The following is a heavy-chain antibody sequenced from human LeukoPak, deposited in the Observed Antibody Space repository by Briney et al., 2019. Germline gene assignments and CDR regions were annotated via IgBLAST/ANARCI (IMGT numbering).Heavy chain of an antibody. J-gene: IGHJ3*02. D-gene: IGHD3-22*01. CDR3: AKDLTAGGIGYRTNAFDI. Sequence: GGSLRLSCAASGFTFSSYGMHWVRQAPGKGLEWVAVISYDGSNKYYADSVKGRFTISRDNSKNTLYLQMNSLRPEDTAVYYCAKDLTAGGIGYRTNAFDIWGQGTMVTVSS. CDR2: ISYDGSNK. V-gene: IGHV3-33*05. CDR1: GFTFSSYG.